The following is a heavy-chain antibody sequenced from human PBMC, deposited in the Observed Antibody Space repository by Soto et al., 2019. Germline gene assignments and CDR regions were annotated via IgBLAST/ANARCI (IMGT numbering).Heavy chain of an antibody. CDR3: ARESHYYDSSGALGAFDI. V-gene: IGHV3-30-3*01. CDR1: GFTFSSYA. D-gene: IGHD3-22*01. J-gene: IGHJ3*02. CDR2: ISYDGSNK. Sequence: QVQLVESGGGVVQPGRSLRLSCAASGFTFSSYAMHWVRQAPGKGLEWVAVISYDGSNKYYADSVKGRFTISRDNSKNTLYLQMNSLRAEDTAVYYCARESHYYDSSGALGAFDIWGQGTMVTVSS.